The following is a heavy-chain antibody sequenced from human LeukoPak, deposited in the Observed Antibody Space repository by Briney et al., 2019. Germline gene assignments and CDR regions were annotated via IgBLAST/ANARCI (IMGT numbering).Heavy chain of an antibody. J-gene: IGHJ4*02. V-gene: IGHV1-2*05. CDR3: ARESSYGYHYFDY. Sequence: GASVKVSCKASGYTFTGYYMHWVRQAPGQGLEWMGRINPNSGGTNYAQKFQGRVTTTRATSISTAYMELSRLRSDDTDVYYCARESSYGYHYFDYWGQGTLVTVSS. CDR2: INPNSGGT. D-gene: IGHD5-18*01. CDR1: GYTFTGYY.